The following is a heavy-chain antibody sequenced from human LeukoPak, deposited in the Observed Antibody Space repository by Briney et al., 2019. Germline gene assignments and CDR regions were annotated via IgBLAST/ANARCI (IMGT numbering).Heavy chain of an antibody. CDR3: SVVPAAIRLRYFDY. Sequence: GRSLRLSCAASGFTFSRYTMHWVRQAPGKGLEWVAVISYDGSNKNYADSVKGRFTISRDNSKNTLYLQMNSLRAEDTAVYYCSVVPAAIRLRYFDYWGQGTLVTVSS. J-gene: IGHJ4*02. D-gene: IGHD2-2*01. V-gene: IGHV3-30-3*01. CDR1: GFTFSRYT. CDR2: ISYDGSNK.